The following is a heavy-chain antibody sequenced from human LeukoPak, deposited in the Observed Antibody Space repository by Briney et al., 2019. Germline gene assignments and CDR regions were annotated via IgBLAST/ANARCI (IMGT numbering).Heavy chain of an antibody. CDR1: GFTFSSYS. CDR2: ISSSSSYI. CDR3: ARDLRRNVKDIVVVPAATPAGYYMDV. D-gene: IGHD2-2*01. V-gene: IGHV3-21*01. J-gene: IGHJ6*03. Sequence: GGSLRLSCAASGFTFSSYSMNWVRQAPGKGLEWVSSISSSSSYIYYADSVKGRFTTSRDNAKNSLYLQMNSLRAEDTAVYYCARDLRRNVKDIVVVPAATPAGYYMDVWGKGTTVTVSS.